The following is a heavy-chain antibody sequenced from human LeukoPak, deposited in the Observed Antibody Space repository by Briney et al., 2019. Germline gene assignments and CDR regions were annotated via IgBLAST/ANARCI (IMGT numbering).Heavy chain of an antibody. CDR1: GYTFTGYY. V-gene: IGHV1-2*02. D-gene: IGHD5-24*01. CDR2: INPDSGGT. Sequence: GAPVKVSCKASGYTFTGYYLHWVRQAPGQGLEWMGWINPDSGGTNYAQKFQGRVTMTRDTSINTAYMELNRLSSDDTAVYYCARMMALTFNCWGQGTLVAVSS. CDR3: ARMMALTFNC. J-gene: IGHJ4*02.